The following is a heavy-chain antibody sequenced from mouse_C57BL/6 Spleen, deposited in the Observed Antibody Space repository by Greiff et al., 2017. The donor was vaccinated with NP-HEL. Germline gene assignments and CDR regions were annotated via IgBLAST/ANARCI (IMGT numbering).Heavy chain of an antibody. CDR1: GFTFSDYY. CDR3: AREESGSSPAWFAY. CDR2: INYDGSST. J-gene: IGHJ3*01. V-gene: IGHV5-16*01. D-gene: IGHD1-1*01. Sequence: DVMLVESEGGLVQPGSSMKLSCTASGFTFSDYYMAWVRQVPEKGLEWVANINYDGSSTYYLDSLKSRFIISRDNAKNILYLQMSSLKSEDTATYYCAREESGSSPAWFAYWGQGTLVTVSA.